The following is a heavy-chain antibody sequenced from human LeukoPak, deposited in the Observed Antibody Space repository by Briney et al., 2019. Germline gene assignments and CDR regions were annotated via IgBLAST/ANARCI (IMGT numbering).Heavy chain of an antibody. D-gene: IGHD3-10*01. CDR2: ISAYNGNT. J-gene: IGHJ4*02. Sequence: ASVKVSCKASGYTFTSYGISWVRQAPGQGLEWMGWISAYNGNTNYAQKLQGRVTMTTDTSTNTAYMELRSLRSDDTAVYYCARAGPMVRGVIVTYFDYWGQGTLVTVSS. CDR1: GYTFTSYG. V-gene: IGHV1-18*01. CDR3: ARAGPMVRGVIVTYFDY.